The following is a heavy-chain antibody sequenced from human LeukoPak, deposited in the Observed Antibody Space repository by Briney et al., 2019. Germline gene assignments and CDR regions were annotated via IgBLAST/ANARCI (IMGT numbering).Heavy chain of an antibody. D-gene: IGHD6-19*01. CDR1: GFTFSSYA. V-gene: IGHV3-23*01. Sequence: PGGSLRLSCAASGFTFSSYAMSWVRQAPGKGLEWVSAIGGSGGSTYYADSVKGRFTISRDNSKNTLYLQMNSLRAEDTAVYYCAIPARGQWLVYFDYWGQGTLVTVSS. CDR2: IGGSGGST. CDR3: AIPARGQWLVYFDY. J-gene: IGHJ4*02.